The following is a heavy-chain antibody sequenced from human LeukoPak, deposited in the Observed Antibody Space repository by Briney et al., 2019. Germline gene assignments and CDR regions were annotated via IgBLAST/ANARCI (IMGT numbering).Heavy chain of an antibody. J-gene: IGHJ2*01. Sequence: PGGSLRLSCAASGFTFSTYQTNWVRQAPGKGLEWVSYISNSDNTRYYTDSVKGRFTISRDNAKNSLYLQMNNLRAEDTGVYYCARATGYLSYFDLWGRGTLVTVSS. D-gene: IGHD3-9*01. V-gene: IGHV3-48*03. CDR1: GFTFSTYQ. CDR3: ARATGYLSYFDL. CDR2: ISNSDNTR.